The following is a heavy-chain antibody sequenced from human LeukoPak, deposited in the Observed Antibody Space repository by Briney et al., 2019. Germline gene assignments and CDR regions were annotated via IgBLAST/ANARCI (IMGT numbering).Heavy chain of an antibody. V-gene: IGHV3-23*01. CDR3: AKDLTYGDGRWEFDL. Sequence: PGGSLRLSCAVSGFSLSSYATAWVRQAPGKGLEWVSGIGAGGTDTYYADAVKGRFTISKDKSKTLLYPQMSSLRAEDTALNHCAKDLTYGDGRWEFDLWGQGTLVTVSS. D-gene: IGHD4-17*01. CDR2: IGAGGTDT. J-gene: IGHJ5*02. CDR1: GFSLSSYA.